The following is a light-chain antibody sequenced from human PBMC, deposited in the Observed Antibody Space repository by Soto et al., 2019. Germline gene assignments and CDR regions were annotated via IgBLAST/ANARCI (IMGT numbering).Light chain of an antibody. CDR1: QGISNY. Sequence: DIQMTQSPSSLSASVGDRVTITCRASQGISNYLAWYQQKPGKVPNVLFYAASTLQSGVPSRFSGSGSGTDFTLTISCLQPEDVAPYYCQKYNTAPFTFGPGTKVNIK. CDR2: AAS. J-gene: IGKJ3*01. CDR3: QKYNTAPFT. V-gene: IGKV1-27*01.